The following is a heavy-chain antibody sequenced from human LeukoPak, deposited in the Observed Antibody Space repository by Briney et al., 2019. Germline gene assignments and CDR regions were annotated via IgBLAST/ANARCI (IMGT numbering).Heavy chain of an antibody. V-gene: IGHV1-2*02. CDR3: ARVRRYCSGGSCYYFDY. D-gene: IGHD2-15*01. J-gene: IGHJ4*02. CDR2: INPNSGGT. CDR1: GYTFTGYY. Sequence: ASVKVSCKASGYTFTGYYMHWVRQAPGQGLEWMGWINPNSGGTNYAQKFQGRVTMTRDTSISTAYMELSRLRSDGTAVYYCARVRRYCSGGSCYYFDYWGQGTLVTVSS.